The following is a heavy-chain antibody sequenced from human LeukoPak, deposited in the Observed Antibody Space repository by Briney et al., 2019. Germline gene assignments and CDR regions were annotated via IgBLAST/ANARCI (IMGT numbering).Heavy chain of an antibody. J-gene: IGHJ3*01. V-gene: IGHV3-9*01. CDR1: GFNFEDYA. Sequence: GGSLRLSCAASGFNFEDYAMHWVRQVPGKGLEWAAGISGNNGSIGYADSVKGRFTISRNNARDFLDLQMNSLRAEDTALYYCAKSFYYDSSGFIANGVFDVWGQGTMVTVSS. CDR3: AKSFYYDSSGFIANGVFDV. D-gene: IGHD3-22*01. CDR2: ISGNNGSI.